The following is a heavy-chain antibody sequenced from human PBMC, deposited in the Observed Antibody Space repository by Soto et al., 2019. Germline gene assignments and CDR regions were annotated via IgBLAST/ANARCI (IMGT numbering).Heavy chain of an antibody. Sequence: SETLSLTCTVSGASISGYYWSWIRKSAGKGLEWIGRIYATGTTDYNPSLKSRVMMSVDTSMKQFSLKLRSVAAADTAVYYCVRDGTKTLRDWFDPWGQGISVTVSS. J-gene: IGHJ5*02. CDR1: GASISGYY. V-gene: IGHV4-4*07. CDR2: IYATGTT. D-gene: IGHD1-1*01. CDR3: VRDGTKTLRDWFDP.